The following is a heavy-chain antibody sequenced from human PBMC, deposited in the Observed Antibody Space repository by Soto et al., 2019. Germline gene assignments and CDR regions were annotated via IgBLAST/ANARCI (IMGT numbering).Heavy chain of an antibody. CDR3: ARVIPGVEAWFDP. CDR2: ISAYTDTP. D-gene: IGHD2-2*01. J-gene: IGHJ5*02. V-gene: IGHV1-18*01. Sequence: ASVKVSCKASGYTFTNFGVTWVRRAPGQGLEWMGWISAYTDTPNYAQKFQGRVTMTIDTSTSTAYMDLRSLTPDDTAVYYCARVIPGVEAWFDPWGQGILVTVS. CDR1: GYTFTNFG.